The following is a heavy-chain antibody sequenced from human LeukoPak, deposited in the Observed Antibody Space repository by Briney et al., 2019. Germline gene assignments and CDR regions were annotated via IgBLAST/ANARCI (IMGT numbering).Heavy chain of an antibody. CDR2: IKQDGSEK. CDR1: GFTFSNYW. J-gene: IGHJ3*02. V-gene: IGHV3-7*01. D-gene: IGHD6-19*01. Sequence: GGSLGLSCAASGFTFSNYWMSWVRQAPGKGLEWVANIKQDGSEKYYVDSVKGRFTVSRDNAKNSLYLQMNSLRAEDTAVYYCAKDRGGSIAVAGPDAFDIWGQGTMVTVSS. CDR3: AKDRGGSIAVAGPDAFDI.